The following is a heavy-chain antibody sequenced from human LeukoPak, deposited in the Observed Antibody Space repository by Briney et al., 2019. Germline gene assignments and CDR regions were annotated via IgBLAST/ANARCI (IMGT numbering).Heavy chain of an antibody. V-gene: IGHV1-2*02. CDR1: GYRFIGYY. CDR2: INPNTGAT. D-gene: IGHD5-18*01. Sequence: ASVKVSCKASGYRFIGYYMHWVRQAPGQGREWMGWINPNTGATNYAQKFQGRVTMTRDTSISTVYMELSRLRSDDTAVFYCGRGDTTMMNWSDPWGQGTLVTVSS. J-gene: IGHJ5*02. CDR3: GRGDTTMMNWSDP.